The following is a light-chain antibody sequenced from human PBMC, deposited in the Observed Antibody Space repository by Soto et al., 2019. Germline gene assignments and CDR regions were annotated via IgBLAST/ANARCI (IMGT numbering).Light chain of an antibody. V-gene: IGLV1-47*01. Sequence: VLTQPPSTSWTPGQSVTISCSGSSSNIGSNYVYWYQQLPGTAPKLLIYRNNQRPSGVPDRFSGSKSGTSASLAISGLRSEDEADYYCAAWDDSLSEVFGTGTKVTVL. CDR1: SSNIGSNY. J-gene: IGLJ1*01. CDR3: AAWDDSLSEV. CDR2: RNN.